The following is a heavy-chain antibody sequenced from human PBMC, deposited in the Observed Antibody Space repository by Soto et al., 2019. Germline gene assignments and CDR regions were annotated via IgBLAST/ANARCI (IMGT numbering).Heavy chain of an antibody. CDR2: IIPIFGTA. CDR1: GGTFSSYA. D-gene: IGHD3-22*01. Sequence: SVKVSCKASGGTFSSYAISWVRQAPGQGLEWMGGIIPIFGTANYAQKFQGRVTITADESTSTAYMELSSLRSENTAVYYCARAPPVDYYDSSGSNWFDPWGQGTLVTVSS. CDR3: ARAPPVDYYDSSGSNWFDP. V-gene: IGHV1-69*13. J-gene: IGHJ5*02.